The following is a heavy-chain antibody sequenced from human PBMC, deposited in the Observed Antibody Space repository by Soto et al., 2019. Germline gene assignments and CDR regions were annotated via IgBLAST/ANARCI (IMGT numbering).Heavy chain of an antibody. CDR3: ATISGDSSGWVGY. CDR2: FDPEDGET. D-gene: IGHD6-19*01. J-gene: IGHJ4*02. V-gene: IGHV1-24*01. CDR1: GYTLTELS. Sequence: QVQLVQSGAEVKKPGASVKVSCKVSGYTLTELSMHWVRQAPGKGLEWMGGFDPEDGETIYAQKYQGRVTTTEDTSTDTAYMELSRLRSEDTAVYYCATISGDSSGWVGYWGQGTLVTVSS.